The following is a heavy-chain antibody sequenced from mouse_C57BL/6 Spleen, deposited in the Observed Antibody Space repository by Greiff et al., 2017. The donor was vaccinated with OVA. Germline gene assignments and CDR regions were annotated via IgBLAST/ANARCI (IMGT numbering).Heavy chain of an antibody. J-gene: IGHJ2*01. D-gene: IGHD3-2*02. Sequence: QVQLQQPGAELVKPGASVKLSCKASGYTFTSYWMHWVKQRPGQGLEWIGMIHPNSGSTNYNEKFKSKATLTVDKSSSTAYMQLSSLTSEDSAVYYCAEDSSGYDYFDYWGQGTTLTVSS. CDR3: AEDSSGYDYFDY. V-gene: IGHV1-64*01. CDR1: GYTFTSYW. CDR2: IHPNSGST.